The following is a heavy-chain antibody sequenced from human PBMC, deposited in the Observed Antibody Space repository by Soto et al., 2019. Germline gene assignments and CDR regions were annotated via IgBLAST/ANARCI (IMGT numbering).Heavy chain of an antibody. Sequence: SETLSLTCNVSGGPIKTGDYYWNWIRQPPGKGLEWIGYVFYSGATNYSPSLKSRAAISMDMSKNQFSLSLTSVTAADTAVYYCARAGFSYGHLLFWGQGIRVTVSS. CDR1: GGPIKTGDYY. V-gene: IGHV4-30-4*01. CDR2: VFYSGAT. CDR3: ARAGFSYGHLLF. D-gene: IGHD3-10*01. J-gene: IGHJ4*02.